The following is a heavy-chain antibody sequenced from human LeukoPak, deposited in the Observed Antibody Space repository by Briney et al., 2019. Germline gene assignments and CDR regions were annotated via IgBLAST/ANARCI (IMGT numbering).Heavy chain of an antibody. Sequence: PSETLSLTCTVSGGSINSSYWSWIRQPAGKGLEWFGRIYTSGTTNYNPSLKSRVTMSVDTSKNQFSLKLSSVTAADTAVYYCARVIVRDLLGYSYGPLAFDIWGQGTMVTVSS. V-gene: IGHV4-4*07. CDR2: IYTSGTT. CDR1: GGSINSSY. CDR3: ARVIVRDLLGYSYGPLAFDI. D-gene: IGHD5-18*01. J-gene: IGHJ3*02.